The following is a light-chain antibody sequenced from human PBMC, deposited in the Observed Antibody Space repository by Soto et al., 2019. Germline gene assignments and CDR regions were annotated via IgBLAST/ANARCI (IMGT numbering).Light chain of an antibody. CDR2: DAS. CDR3: QQRTNWPGT. CDR1: QVIASY. Sequence: DIQLTQSPSFLSLSPGERATLSCRASQVIASYLAWYQQKPGQAPRLLIYDASNMATGVPARFSGSGSGTDFTLTISSLEPEDFAVYYCQQRTNWPGTFGQGTKVEIK. J-gene: IGKJ1*01. V-gene: IGKV3-11*01.